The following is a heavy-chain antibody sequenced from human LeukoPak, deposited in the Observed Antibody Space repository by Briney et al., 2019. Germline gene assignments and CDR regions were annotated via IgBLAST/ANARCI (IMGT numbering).Heavy chain of an antibody. D-gene: IGHD4-17*01. Sequence: GASVKVSCKASGYIFSSYGISWVRQAPGQGLEWMGWISAYNGNTNYAQKLQGRVTMTTDTSTSTAYMELRSLRSDDTAVYYCAVTTVTTDWFDPWGQGTLVTVSS. J-gene: IGHJ5*02. CDR2: ISAYNGNT. CDR1: GYIFSSYG. V-gene: IGHV1-18*01. CDR3: AVTTVTTDWFDP.